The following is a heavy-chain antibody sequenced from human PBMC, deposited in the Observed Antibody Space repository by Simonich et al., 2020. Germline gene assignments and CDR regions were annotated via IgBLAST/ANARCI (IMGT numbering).Heavy chain of an antibody. J-gene: IGHJ3*02. CDR1: GGSFSGYY. Sequence: QVQLQQWGAGLLKPSETLSLTCAVYGGSFSGYYWSWVRQPPGKGLEWIGEINHSVSTTYNPSLKRRVTISVETSKNQFSLKLSSVTAADTAVYYCARGKGWKNAFDIWGQGTMVTVSS. CDR2: INHSVST. CDR3: ARGKGWKNAFDI. D-gene: IGHD1-1*01. V-gene: IGHV4-34*01.